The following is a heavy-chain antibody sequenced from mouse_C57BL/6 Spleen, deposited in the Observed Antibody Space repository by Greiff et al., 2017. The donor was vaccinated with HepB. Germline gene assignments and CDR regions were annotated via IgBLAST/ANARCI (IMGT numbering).Heavy chain of an antibody. V-gene: IGHV1-52*01. CDR3: ARGDGSLAWFAY. D-gene: IGHD1-1*01. CDR2: IDPSDSET. J-gene: IGHJ3*01. Sequence: QVQLQQPGAELVRPGSSVKLSCKASGYTFTSYWMHWVKQRPIQGLEWIGNIDPSDSETHYNQKFKDKATLTVDKSSSTAYMQLSSLTSEDSAVYYCARGDGSLAWFAYWGQGTLVTVSA. CDR1: GYTFTSYW.